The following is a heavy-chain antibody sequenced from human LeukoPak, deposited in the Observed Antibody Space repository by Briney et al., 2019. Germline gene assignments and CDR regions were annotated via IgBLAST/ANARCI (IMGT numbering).Heavy chain of an antibody. V-gene: IGHV1-2*02. CDR3: ARDSRSSTSCYSRPDYYYYYYMDV. Sequence: GASVKVSCKASGYTFTGYYMHWVRQAPGQGLEWMGWINPNSGGTNYAQKFQGRVTMTRDTSISTAYMELSSLRSDDTALYYCARDSRSSTSCYSRPDYYYYYYMDVWGKGTTVTVSS. CDR1: GYTFTGYY. J-gene: IGHJ6*03. D-gene: IGHD2-2*01. CDR2: INPNSGGT.